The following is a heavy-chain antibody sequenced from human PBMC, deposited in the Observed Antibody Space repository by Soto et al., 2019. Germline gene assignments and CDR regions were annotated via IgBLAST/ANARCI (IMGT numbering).Heavy chain of an antibody. CDR3: ARHFFSPYGPYFFVFDL. Sequence: SETLSLTCSVSSGSISNYYWTWIRQPPGKGLEWIGFIYSTGNTNYNPSLKSRVTISLDTSKNQFSLRLASVTAADTAVYYCARHFFSPYGPYFFVFDLGGQGTMV. CDR1: SGSISNYY. J-gene: IGHJ3*01. V-gene: IGHV4-59*08. CDR2: IYSTGNT. D-gene: IGHD3-10*01.